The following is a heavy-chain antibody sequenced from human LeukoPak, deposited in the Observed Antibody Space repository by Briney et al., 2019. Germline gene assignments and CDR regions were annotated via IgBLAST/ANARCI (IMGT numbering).Heavy chain of an antibody. V-gene: IGHV4-34*01. CDR2: INHSGST. J-gene: IGHJ3*02. Sequence: SETLSLTCAVYGGSFSGYYWSWIRQPPGKGLEWIGEINHSGSTNYNPSLKSRVTISVDTSKNQFSLKLSSVTAADTAVYYCARAPYGDYDSAFDIWAKGQWSPSLQ. D-gene: IGHD4-17*01. CDR3: ARAPYGDYDSAFDI. CDR1: GGSFSGYY.